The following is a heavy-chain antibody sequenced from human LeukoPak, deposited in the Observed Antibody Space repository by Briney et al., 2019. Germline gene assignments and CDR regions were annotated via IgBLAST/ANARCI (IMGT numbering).Heavy chain of an antibody. CDR1: GFTFSNAW. CDR2: IKSKTDGGTT. D-gene: IGHD1-26*01. Sequence: TPGGSLRLSCAASGFTFSNAWMSWVRQAPGKGLEWVGRIKSKTDGGTTDYAAPVKGRFTISRDDSKNTLYLQMNSLKTEDTAVYYCTTDRSGSYYADYWGQGTLVTVSS. CDR3: TTDRSGSYYADY. V-gene: IGHV3-15*01. J-gene: IGHJ4*02.